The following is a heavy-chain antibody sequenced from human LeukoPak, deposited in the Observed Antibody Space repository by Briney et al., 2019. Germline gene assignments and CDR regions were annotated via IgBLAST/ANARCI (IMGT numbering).Heavy chain of an antibody. CDR1: GFTFSSYS. CDR2: IKEDGSEK. CDR3: VRDVSHFDI. D-gene: IGHD2-8*01. V-gene: IGHV3-7*01. Sequence: GGSLRLSCAASGFTFSSYSMNWVRQAPGKGLEWVANIKEDGSEKQYVDSVKGRIIVSRDNANNSVYLQIHSLRAEDTAVYYCVRDVSHFDIWGQGTMVTVSS. J-gene: IGHJ3*02.